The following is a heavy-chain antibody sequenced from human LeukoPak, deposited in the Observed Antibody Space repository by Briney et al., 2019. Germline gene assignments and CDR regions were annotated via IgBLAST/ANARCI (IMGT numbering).Heavy chain of an antibody. D-gene: IGHD4/OR15-4a*01. CDR2: IYSDNT. V-gene: IGHV3-53*01. CDR3: ARRAGAYSHPYDY. J-gene: IGHJ4*02. CDR1: GFTFNTYS. Sequence: GGSLRLSCAASGFTFNTYSMNWARQAPGKGLEWVSFIYSDNTHYSDSVKGRFTISRDNSKNTLYLQMNSLRAEDTAVYYCARRAGAYSHPYDYWGQGTLVTVSS.